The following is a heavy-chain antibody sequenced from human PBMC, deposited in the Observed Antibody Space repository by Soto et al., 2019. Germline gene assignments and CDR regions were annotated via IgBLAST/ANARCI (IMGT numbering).Heavy chain of an antibody. V-gene: IGHV3-20*04. CDR3: ARRYSSSWEGWFDP. D-gene: IGHD6-13*01. Sequence: VGSLRLSCAASGFTFSSYSMSWVRQAPGKGLEWVSGINWNGGSTGYADSVKGRFTISRDNAKNSLYLQMNSLRAEDTALYYCARRYSSSWEGWFDPWGQGTLVTVSS. J-gene: IGHJ5*02. CDR2: INWNGGST. CDR1: GFTFSSYS.